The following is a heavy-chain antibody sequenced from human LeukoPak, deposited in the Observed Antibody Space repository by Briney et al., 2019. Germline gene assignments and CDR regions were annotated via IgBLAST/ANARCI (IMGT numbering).Heavy chain of an antibody. CDR3: ARSVALWELFGQLCWFDP. J-gene: IGHJ5*02. CDR1: GGSISSSSYY. Sequence: SETLSLTCTVSGGSISSSSYYWGWIRQPPGKGPEWIGSIYYSGSTYYNPSLKSRVTISVDTSKNLFSLKLSSVTAADTALYYCARSVALWELFGQLCWFDPWGQGTLVTVSS. CDR2: IYYSGST. V-gene: IGHV4-39*07. D-gene: IGHD1-26*01.